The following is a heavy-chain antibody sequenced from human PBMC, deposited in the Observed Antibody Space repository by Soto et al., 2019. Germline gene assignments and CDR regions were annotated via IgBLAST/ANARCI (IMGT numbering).Heavy chain of an antibody. V-gene: IGHV6-1*01. J-gene: IGHJ4*02. CDR1: GDRISSHSAA. D-gene: IGHD2-15*01. CDR2: TYYRSKWYN. CDR3: ARDDHCSGGSCYNLADY. Sequence: SQTLSLTCVISGDRISSHSAAWNWIRKSPSRGLEWLGRTYYRSKWYNDYAVSVKSRIIINPDTSKNQFSLQLNSVTPEDTAVYYCARDDHCSGGSCYNLADYWGQGTLVTVSS.